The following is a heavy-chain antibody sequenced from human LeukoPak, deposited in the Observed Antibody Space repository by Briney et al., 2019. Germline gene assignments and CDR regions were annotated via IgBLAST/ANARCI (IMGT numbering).Heavy chain of an antibody. V-gene: IGHV3-74*01. CDR2: VNSDGSDT. CDR1: GFTFSGYW. J-gene: IGHJ4*02. D-gene: IGHD5-12*01. Sequence: GGSLRLSCAASGFTFSGYWMHWVRQAPGKGLVWVSCVNSDGSDTIYADSVKGRFTISRDNARNSVYLEMTSLRVEDTAFYHCVRHFNSVATMQIDYWGQGILVSVSS. CDR3: VRHFNSVATMQIDY.